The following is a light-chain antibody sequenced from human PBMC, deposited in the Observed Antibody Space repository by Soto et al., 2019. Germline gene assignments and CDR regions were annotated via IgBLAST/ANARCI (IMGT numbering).Light chain of an antibody. V-gene: IGKV1-5*01. J-gene: IGKJ1*01. CDR2: AAS. CDR3: QQYYSYPQRT. Sequence: DIHMTQSPSTLSASVGDRFTIACGAGQSISSWLAWYQQKPVKAPKLLXYAASTLQSGVPSSFSGSGSGTDFTLTISCLQYEDFATYYCQQYYSYPQRTFGQGTKVDIK. CDR1: QSISSW.